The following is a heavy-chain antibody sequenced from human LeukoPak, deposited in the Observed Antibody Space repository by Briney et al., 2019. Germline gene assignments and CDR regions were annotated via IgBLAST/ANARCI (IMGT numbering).Heavy chain of an antibody. CDR3: ARVSISGGGVDY. D-gene: IGHD3-16*01. Sequence: GGSLRPSCAASGFTFSSYSMNWVRQAPGKGLEWVSYISSSSSYIYYADSLQGRFTVSRDNIENSLFLQMNSLIAEDTAVYYCARVSISGGGVDYWGQGTLVTVPS. CDR2: ISSSSSYI. J-gene: IGHJ4*02. V-gene: IGHV3-21*05. CDR1: GFTFSSYS.